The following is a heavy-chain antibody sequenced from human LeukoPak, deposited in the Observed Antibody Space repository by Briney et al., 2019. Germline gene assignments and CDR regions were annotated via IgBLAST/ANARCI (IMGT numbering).Heavy chain of an antibody. V-gene: IGHV3-15*01. Sequence: PGGSLRLSCAASGFTFSSYALSWVRQAPGKGLEWVGRIRSNSDGGTIDYAAPVKGRFALSRDDSKNTLYLQMNSLQTEDTAVYYCATDFYDTTWGQGTLVTVSS. CDR2: IRSNSDGGTI. CDR3: ATDFYDTT. CDR1: GFTFSSYA. J-gene: IGHJ5*02. D-gene: IGHD3-22*01.